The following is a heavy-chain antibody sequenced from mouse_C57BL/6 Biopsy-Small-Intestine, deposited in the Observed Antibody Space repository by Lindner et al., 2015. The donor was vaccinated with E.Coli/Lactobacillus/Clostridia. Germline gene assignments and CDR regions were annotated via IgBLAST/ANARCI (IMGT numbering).Heavy chain of an antibody. CDR2: INPNSGAT. D-gene: IGHD2-3*01. CDR3: AKDQESLDAFDV. J-gene: IGHJ3*01. Sequence: SVKVSCKASGYTFTDYYIHWVRQAPGLGLEWMGWINPNSGATKFAQDFQGRVTMTLDTSISTAYMELSSLRSDDTALYFCAKDQESLDAFDVWGQGTLVTVSS. CDR1: GYTFTDYY. V-gene: IGHV1-84*02.